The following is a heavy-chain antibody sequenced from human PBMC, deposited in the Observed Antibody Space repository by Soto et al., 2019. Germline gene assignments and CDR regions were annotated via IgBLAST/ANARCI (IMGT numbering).Heavy chain of an antibody. CDR2: ISAYNGNT. V-gene: IGHV1-18*01. J-gene: IGHJ6*02. CDR1: GYTFTSYG. Sequence: QVQLVQSGAEVKKPGASVKVSCKASGYTFTSYGISWVRQAPGQGLEWMGWISAYNGNTNYAQKLQGRVTMTTDTSTSTAYMEPRSLRSDDTAVSYCAREKLPGYSDGRYYYYGMDVWGQGTTVTVAS. D-gene: IGHD5-18*01. CDR3: AREKLPGYSDGRYYYYGMDV.